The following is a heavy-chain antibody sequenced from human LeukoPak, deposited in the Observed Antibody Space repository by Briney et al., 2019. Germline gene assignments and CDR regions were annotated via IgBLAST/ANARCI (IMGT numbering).Heavy chain of an antibody. CDR3: AKGGWLEY. Sequence: PEGSLRLSCAASGFTFSSYWMHWVRQAPGKGLVWVSRIKPDGSYTSYADSVKGRFTISRDNAKNTLYLQMNSLRAEDTAVYYCAKGGWLEYWGQGTLVTVSS. CDR2: IKPDGSYT. V-gene: IGHV3-74*01. D-gene: IGHD6-19*01. CDR1: GFTFSSYW. J-gene: IGHJ4*02.